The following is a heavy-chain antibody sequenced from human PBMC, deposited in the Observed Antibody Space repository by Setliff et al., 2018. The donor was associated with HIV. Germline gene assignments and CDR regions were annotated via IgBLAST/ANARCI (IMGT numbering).Heavy chain of an antibody. D-gene: IGHD3-10*01. CDR2: IYASGST. V-gene: IGHV4-61*09. J-gene: IGHJ4*02. Sequence: TLSLTCTVSGGSINSGSYYWNWIRQPAGKGLEWIGHIYASGSTNYNPSLKSRVTMSVDTSKNQFSLKLSSVTAADTAVYFCVRRVSHGSQPSYFDYWGQGTLVTVSS. CDR1: GGSINSGSYY. CDR3: VRRVSHGSQPSYFDY.